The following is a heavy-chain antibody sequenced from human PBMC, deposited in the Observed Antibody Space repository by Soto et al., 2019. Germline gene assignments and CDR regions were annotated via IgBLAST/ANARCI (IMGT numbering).Heavy chain of an antibody. D-gene: IGHD3-16*01. CDR2: IIPIFGTT. CDR1: GGTFTNYA. J-gene: IGHJ5*01. CDR3: ARVAYTSRATHWFDC. V-gene: IGHV1-69*13. Sequence: SVKVSCKASGGTFTNYAVSWVRQAPGQGLEWMGDIIPIFGTTNYAQEFQGRVTIAADESTSTGYMELTNLRSEDTALYYCARVAYTSRATHWFDCWGQGTLVTVSS.